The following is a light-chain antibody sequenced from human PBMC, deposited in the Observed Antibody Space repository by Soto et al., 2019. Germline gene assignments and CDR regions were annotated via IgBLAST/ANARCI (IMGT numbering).Light chain of an antibody. CDR2: DAS. CDR1: QGIRNY. CDR3: QQRSNWPA. J-gene: IGKJ1*01. V-gene: IGKV3-11*01. Sequence: VVFTQSPATLSLYPGERATLSCRASQGIRNYLAWYQQKPGQAPRLLIDDASNRATGIPARFSGSGSGTDFTLTISSLEPEDFAVYYCQQRSNWPAFGQGTKVDIK.